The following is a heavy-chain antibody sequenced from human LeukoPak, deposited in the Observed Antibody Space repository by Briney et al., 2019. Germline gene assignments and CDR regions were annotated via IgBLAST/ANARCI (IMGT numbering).Heavy chain of an antibody. J-gene: IGHJ4*02. CDR2: IKQDGSEK. D-gene: IGHD2-21*01. V-gene: IGHV3-7*01. Sequence: GGSLRLSCAASGFTFSSYWMSWVRQAPGKGLEWVANIKQDGSEKYYVDSVKGRFTISRDNAKNSLYLQMNSLRAEDTAVYYCAREDGRFPTSFDYWGQGTLVTVSS. CDR3: AREDGRFPTSFDY. CDR1: GFTFSSYW.